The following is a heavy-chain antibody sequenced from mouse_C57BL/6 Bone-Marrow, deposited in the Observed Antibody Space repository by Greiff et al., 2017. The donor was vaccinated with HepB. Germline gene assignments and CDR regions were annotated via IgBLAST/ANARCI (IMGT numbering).Heavy chain of an antibody. J-gene: IGHJ4*01. CDR1: GFTFSDYG. CDR3: ATTVVDIWAMDY. CDR2: ISNLAYSI. Sequence: DVKLQESGGGLVQPGGSLKLSCAASGFTFSDYGMAWVRQAPRKGPEWVAFISNLAYSIYYADTVTGRFTISRENAKNTRYLEMSSLRSEDTAMYYGATTVVDIWAMDYWGQGTAVTVSS. V-gene: IGHV5-15*01. D-gene: IGHD1-1*01.